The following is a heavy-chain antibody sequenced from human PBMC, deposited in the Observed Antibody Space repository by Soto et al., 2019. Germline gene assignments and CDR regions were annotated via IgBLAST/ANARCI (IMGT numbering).Heavy chain of an antibody. CDR1: GYTFTMYV. J-gene: IGHJ4*02. CDR3: ARDQRRDYDFWSGYSQGFDY. D-gene: IGHD3-3*01. V-gene: IGHV1-3*01. CDR2: MNVGTGNT. Sequence: QVQLVQSGSEVKKPGASVKVSCKASGYTFTMYVIHWVRQAPGQRPEWMGWMNVGTGNTKSSQKFLGRATFTSDTSASTAYMELSSLRSEDTAVYYCARDQRRDYDFWSGYSQGFDYWGQGTLVTVSS.